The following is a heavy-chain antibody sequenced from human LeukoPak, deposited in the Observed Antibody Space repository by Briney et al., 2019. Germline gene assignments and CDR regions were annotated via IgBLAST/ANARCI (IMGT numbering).Heavy chain of an antibody. CDR1: GSTFSSYA. Sequence: SVKVSCKASGSTFSSYAISWVRQAPGQGLEWMGGIIPIFGTANYAQKFQGRVTITADESTSTAYMELSSLRSEDTAVYYCSSSSVLYYYYGMDVWGQGTTVTVSS. J-gene: IGHJ6*02. CDR2: IIPIFGTA. D-gene: IGHD6-6*01. CDR3: SSSSVLYYYYGMDV. V-gene: IGHV1-69*13.